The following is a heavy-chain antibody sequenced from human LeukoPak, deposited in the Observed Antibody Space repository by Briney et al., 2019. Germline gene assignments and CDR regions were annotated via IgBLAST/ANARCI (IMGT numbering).Heavy chain of an antibody. D-gene: IGHD5-24*01. CDR3: ARHRSGWLQSPFDY. V-gene: IGHV4-39*01. J-gene: IGHJ4*02. CDR2: IYYSGSS. CDR1: GGSISSSSSY. Sequence: SETLSLTCSVSGGSISSSSSYWGWIRQPPGKGLEWIGSIYYSGSSFDNPALKSRVTISVDTSKNQFSLKLSSVTAADTAVYYCARHRSGWLQSPFDYWGQGTLVTVSS.